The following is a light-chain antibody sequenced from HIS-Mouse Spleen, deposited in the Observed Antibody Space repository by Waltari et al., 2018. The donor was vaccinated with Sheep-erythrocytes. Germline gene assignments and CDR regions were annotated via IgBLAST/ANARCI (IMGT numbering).Light chain of an antibody. CDR3: CSYAGSYNHV. V-gene: IGLV2-11*01. CDR2: DVS. Sequence: QSALTQPRSVSGSPGQSVTISCTGTSSDDGGYNYVSWYQQHPGKAPKLMIYDVSKRPSGVPDRLSGSRSGNTASLTSSGLQAGDEADYYCCSYAGSYNHVFATGTKVTVL. J-gene: IGLJ1*01. CDR1: SSDDGGYNY.